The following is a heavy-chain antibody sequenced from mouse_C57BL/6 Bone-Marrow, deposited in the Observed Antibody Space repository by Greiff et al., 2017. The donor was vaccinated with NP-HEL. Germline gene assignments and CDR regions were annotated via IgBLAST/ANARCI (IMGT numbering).Heavy chain of an antibody. V-gene: IGHV1-64*01. CDR3: ARKGGLLPYYFDY. CDR2: IHPNSGST. D-gene: IGHD2-3*01. CDR1: GYTFTSYW. J-gene: IGHJ2*01. Sequence: QVQLKQPGAELVKPGASVKLSCKASGYTFTSYWMHWVKQRPGQGLEWIGMIHPNSGSTNYNEKFKSKATLTVDKSSSTAYMQLSSLTSEDSAVYYCARKGGLLPYYFDYWGQGTTLTVSS.